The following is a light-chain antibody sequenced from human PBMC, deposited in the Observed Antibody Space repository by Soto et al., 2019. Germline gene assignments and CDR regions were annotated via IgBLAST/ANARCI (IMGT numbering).Light chain of an antibody. V-gene: IGKV1-39*01. Sequence: THMTQSPSTLSASVGDRVTITCRASQSISNHLNWYQQKPGKAPKLLIFAASSLQSGVPSRFSGSRSGPDFTLTISSLQPEDFATYYCQQSYSSPPTFGQGTKVDI. CDR2: AAS. CDR3: QQSYSSPPT. CDR1: QSISNH. J-gene: IGKJ1*01.